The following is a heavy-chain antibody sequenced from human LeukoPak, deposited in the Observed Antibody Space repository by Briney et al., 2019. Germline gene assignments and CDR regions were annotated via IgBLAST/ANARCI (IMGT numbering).Heavy chain of an antibody. J-gene: IGHJ5*02. D-gene: IGHD2-2*02. Sequence: GASVKVSCKASGYTFTSYGFSWVRQAPGQGLEWMGRISAYNDNTNYARKFQGRVTMTTDTSTSTAYMELRSLTSDDTAVYYCARRYCSSTSCYTNWFDPWGQGTLVTVSS. V-gene: IGHV1-18*01. CDR1: GYTFTSYG. CDR3: ARRYCSSTSCYTNWFDP. CDR2: ISAYNDNT.